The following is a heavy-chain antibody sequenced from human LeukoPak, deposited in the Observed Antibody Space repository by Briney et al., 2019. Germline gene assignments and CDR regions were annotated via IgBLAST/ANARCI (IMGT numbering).Heavy chain of an antibody. CDR1: GYTFTGHY. V-gene: IGHV1-2*02. CDR3: AREGYYDSSGYSNWFDP. J-gene: IGHJ5*02. Sequence: ASVKVSCKASGYTFTGHYMHWVRQAPGQGLEWMGWINPNSGGTNYAQKFQGRVTMTRDTSISTAYMELSRLRSDDTAVYYCAREGYYDSSGYSNWFDPWGQGTLVTVSS. CDR2: INPNSGGT. D-gene: IGHD3-22*01.